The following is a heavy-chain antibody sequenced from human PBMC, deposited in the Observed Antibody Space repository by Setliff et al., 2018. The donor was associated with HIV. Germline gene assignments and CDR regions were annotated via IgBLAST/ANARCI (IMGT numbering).Heavy chain of an antibody. CDR2: IIPIFGTA. Sequence: SVKVSCKASGGAFSSYALSWVRQAPGQGLEWMGGIIPIFGTANYAQKFQGRVTITTDESINTAYMELSRLRSDDTAVYYCARDDHGDPFDYWGQGTLVTVSS. D-gene: IGHD4-17*01. V-gene: IGHV1-69*05. J-gene: IGHJ4*02. CDR3: ARDDHGDPFDY. CDR1: GGAFSSYA.